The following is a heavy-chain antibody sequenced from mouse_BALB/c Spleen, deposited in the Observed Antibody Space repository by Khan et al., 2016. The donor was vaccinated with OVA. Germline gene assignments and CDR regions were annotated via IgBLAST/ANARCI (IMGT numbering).Heavy chain of an antibody. V-gene: IGHV3-1*02. Sequence: QLEESGPDLVKPSQSLSLTCTVTGYSIISGYSWHWIRQFPGNRLEWMGYIYYSGSTNYNPTLKSRTSITRDTSKNQFFLQLKSVTTEDTATYYCARDGNYFDYWGQGTTLTVSS. CDR2: IYYSGST. CDR3: ARDGNYFDY. CDR1: GYSIISGYS. J-gene: IGHJ2*01.